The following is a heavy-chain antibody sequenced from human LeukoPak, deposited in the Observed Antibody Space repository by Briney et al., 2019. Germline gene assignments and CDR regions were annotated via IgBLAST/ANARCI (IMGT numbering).Heavy chain of an antibody. CDR2: IIPDGSEK. V-gene: IGHV3-7*01. CDR1: GFTFSSYW. CDR3: ARVEALCNSGSVWAY. Sequence: GGSLRLSCAASGFTFSSYWMTWVRQAPGKGLEWVANIIPDGSEKYYVDSVKGRFTISRDNAKNSLYLQVNSLRAEDTAVYYCARVEALCNSGSVWAYWGQGTLVTVSS. D-gene: IGHD3-10*01. J-gene: IGHJ4*02.